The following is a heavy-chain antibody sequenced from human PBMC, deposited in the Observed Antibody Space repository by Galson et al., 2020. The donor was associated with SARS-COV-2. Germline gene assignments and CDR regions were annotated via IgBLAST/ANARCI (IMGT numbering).Heavy chain of an antibody. CDR3: ARRERGGYNHVFDY. V-gene: IGHV5-51*01. CDR2: LYPGDSDS. D-gene: IGHD3-10*01. J-gene: IGHJ4*02. Sequence: GESLKISCKGSGYSFTSYWIGWVRQMPGQGLEWMGILYPGDSDSRYSPSFQGQVAISADKSISTAYLQWSSLKASDTAMYYCARRERGGYNHVFDYWGQGTLVTVSS. CDR1: GYSFTSYW.